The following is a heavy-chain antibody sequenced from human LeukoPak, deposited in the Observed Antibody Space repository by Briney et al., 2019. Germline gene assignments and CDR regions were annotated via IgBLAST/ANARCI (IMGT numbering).Heavy chain of an antibody. V-gene: IGHV4-59*08. J-gene: IGHJ4*02. CDR3: ARHELPGMAVSAGFDY. CDR1: GGSITSYY. CDR2: INYSGGT. Sequence: SETLSLTCTVSGGSITSYYWSWFRQPPGKGLELIGYINYSGGTYYNPSLKSRVTISVDTSKNQFSLKLSSVTAADTAFYYCARHELPGMAVSAGFDYWGQGALVTVSS. D-gene: IGHD6-19*01.